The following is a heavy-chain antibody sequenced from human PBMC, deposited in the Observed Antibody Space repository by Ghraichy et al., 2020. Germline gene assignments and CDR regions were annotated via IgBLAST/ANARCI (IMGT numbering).Heavy chain of an antibody. CDR1: GYSFTRYG. J-gene: IGHJ6*02. V-gene: IGHV1-3*01. D-gene: IGHD2-2*03. CDR2: INAGNGDT. Sequence: ASVKVSCKASGYSFTRYGIHWVRQAPGQSLEWMGWINAGNGDTKHSQKFQGRVTITRDTSASTAYMELSSLRSEDTAVYYCARPTGYCGSANCYENDYYGMDVWGQGTTVTVSS. CDR3: ARPTGYCGSANCYENDYYGMDV.